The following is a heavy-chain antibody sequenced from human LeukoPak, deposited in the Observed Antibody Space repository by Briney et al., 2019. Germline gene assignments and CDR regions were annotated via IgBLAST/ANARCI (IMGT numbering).Heavy chain of an antibody. CDR2: INPSGGST. CDR1: GYTFTSYY. J-gene: IGHJ4*02. Sequence: VASVKVSCKASGYTFTSYYMHWVRQAPGQGLEWMGIINPSGGSTSYAQKFQGRVTMTRDTSTSTVYMELSSLRSEDTAVYYCARGAVSYDSSGYYPGFDYWGQGTLVTVSS. V-gene: IGHV1-46*01. D-gene: IGHD3-22*01. CDR3: ARGAVSYDSSGYYPGFDY.